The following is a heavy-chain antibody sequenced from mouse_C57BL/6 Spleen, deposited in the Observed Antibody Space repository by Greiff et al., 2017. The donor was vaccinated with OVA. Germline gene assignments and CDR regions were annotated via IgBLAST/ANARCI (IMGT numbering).Heavy chain of an antibody. CDR1: GYSFTGYY. Sequence: EVKLQQSGPELVKPGASVKISCKASGYSFTGYYMNWVKQSPEKSLEWIGEINPSTGGTTYNQKFKAKATLTVDKSSSTAYMQLKSLTSEDSAVYYCARTTAQATYAMDYWGQGTSVTVSS. J-gene: IGHJ4*01. CDR2: INPSTGGT. CDR3: ARTTAQATYAMDY. D-gene: IGHD3-2*02. V-gene: IGHV1-42*01.